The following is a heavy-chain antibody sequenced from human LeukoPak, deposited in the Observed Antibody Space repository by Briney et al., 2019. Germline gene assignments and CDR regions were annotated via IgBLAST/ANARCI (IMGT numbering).Heavy chain of an antibody. Sequence: GGSLRLSCAASGFTFSSYSMNWVRQAPGKGLEWVSSISSSSTHIYYAESVKGRFTISRDNARKSLSLQMSSLRSEDTALYYCARESETSGWYDYWGQGTLVTVSS. CDR2: ISSSSTHI. D-gene: IGHD6-19*01. CDR1: GFTFSSYS. CDR3: ARESETSGWYDY. V-gene: IGHV3-21*04. J-gene: IGHJ4*02.